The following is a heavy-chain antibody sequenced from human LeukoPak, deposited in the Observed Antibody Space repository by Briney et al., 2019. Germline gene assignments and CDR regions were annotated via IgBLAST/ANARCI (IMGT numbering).Heavy chain of an antibody. D-gene: IGHD6-6*01. Sequence: GGSLRLSCAVSGFTFCSYSMNWVRQAPGKGLEWVSSISSRSSYIYYADSVKGRSTISRDNAKNSLYLQMNSLRAEDTAVYYCARGGSSVNYGMDVWGQGTTVTVSS. CDR3: ARGGSSVNYGMDV. J-gene: IGHJ6*02. CDR2: ISSRSSYI. V-gene: IGHV3-21*01. CDR1: GFTFCSYS.